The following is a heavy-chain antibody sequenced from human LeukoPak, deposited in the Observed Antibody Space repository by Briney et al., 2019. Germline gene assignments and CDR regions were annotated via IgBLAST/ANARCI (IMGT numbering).Heavy chain of an antibody. J-gene: IGHJ4*02. CDR3: AREGIKYQLLLDY. CDR1: GFTFSSYS. CDR2: ISSSSSYI. Sequence: GGSLRLSCSASGFTFSSYSMNWVRQAPGKGLEWVSSISSSSSYIYYADSVKGRFTISRDNAKNSLYLQMNSLRAEDTAVYYCAREGIKYQLLLDYWGQGTLVTVSS. D-gene: IGHD2-2*01. V-gene: IGHV3-21*01.